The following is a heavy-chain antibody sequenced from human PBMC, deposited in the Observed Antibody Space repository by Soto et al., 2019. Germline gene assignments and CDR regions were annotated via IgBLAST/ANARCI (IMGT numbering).Heavy chain of an antibody. CDR3: ATDGLTPY. Sequence: EVQLVESGGGMVQPGGSLKLSCAGSEFTFSVYDMHWVRQPIGKGLEWVSAISPAGDTYYSDSVKGRFTISRENAKDSLYLQMNTLRAEDKAVYYCATDGLTPYWGQGTLVIVSS. CDR1: EFTFSVYD. J-gene: IGHJ4*02. V-gene: IGHV3-13*01. CDR2: ISPAGDT. D-gene: IGHD2-21*01.